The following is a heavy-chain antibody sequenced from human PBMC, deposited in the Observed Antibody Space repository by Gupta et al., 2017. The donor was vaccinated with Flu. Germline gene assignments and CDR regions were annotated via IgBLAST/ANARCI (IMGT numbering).Heavy chain of an antibody. CDR3: ARDCSGGSCYRGGTDY. D-gene: IGHD2-15*01. J-gene: IGHJ4*02. Sequence: QVHLQESGPTLVKPSETLSLICTVSGDSLSSSYWSWIRQPAGKRLEWLGRVYTSGSTNYNPSLKGRVTLSVDTSKNQFSLNLISVTAADTAIYYCARDCSGGSCYRGGTDYWGQGTPVTVSS. CDR1: GDSLSSSY. V-gene: IGHV4-4*07. CDR2: VYTSGST.